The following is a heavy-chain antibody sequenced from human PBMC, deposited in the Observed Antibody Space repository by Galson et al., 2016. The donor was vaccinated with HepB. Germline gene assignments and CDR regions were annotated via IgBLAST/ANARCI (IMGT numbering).Heavy chain of an antibody. Sequence: CAISGDSVSSNSAAWNWIRQSPSRGLEWLGRTYYRSKWYNDYAESVKSRITINPDTSKNQFSLQLHSVTPDDTAFYYCAGEGASGYALDYWSQGTLVTVSS. D-gene: IGHD6-25*01. CDR2: TYYRSKWYN. CDR1: GDSVSSNSAA. J-gene: IGHJ4*02. V-gene: IGHV6-1*01. CDR3: AGEGASGYALDY.